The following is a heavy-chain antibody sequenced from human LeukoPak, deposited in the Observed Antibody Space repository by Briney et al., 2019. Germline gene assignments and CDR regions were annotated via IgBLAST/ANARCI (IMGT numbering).Heavy chain of an antibody. CDR1: GGSISSYY. J-gene: IGHJ4*02. V-gene: IGHV4-4*09. CDR2: IYTSGSI. D-gene: IGHD3-3*01. CDR3: ASGYYDFWSGYYPAD. Sequence: SETLSLTCTVSGGSISSYYWSWIRQPPGKGLEWIGYIYTSGSINYNPSLKSRVTISVDTSKNQFSLKLSSVTAADTAVHYCASGYYDFWSGYYPADWGQGTLVTVSS.